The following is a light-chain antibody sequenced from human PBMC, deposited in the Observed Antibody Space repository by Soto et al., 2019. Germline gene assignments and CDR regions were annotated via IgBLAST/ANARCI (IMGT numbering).Light chain of an antibody. Sequence: DMVLTQSAATLSLSPGEMATLSCRASQTVCGRYLACFQQKPGQTPRIFIYGASTRAAGVPDRFSGSWSGTDFSLTISRLEPEDCAVSYCLQEVSPPFTFGNENQVEV. CDR2: GAS. J-gene: IGKJ1*01. CDR3: LQEVSPPFT. V-gene: IGKV3-20*01. CDR1: QTVCGRY.